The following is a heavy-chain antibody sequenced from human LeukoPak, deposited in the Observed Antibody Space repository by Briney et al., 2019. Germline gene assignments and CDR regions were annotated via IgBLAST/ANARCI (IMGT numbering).Heavy chain of an antibody. J-gene: IGHJ5*02. Sequence: SSETLSLTCTVSGGSISSYYWSWIRQPAGKGLEWIGRIYTSGSTNYIPSLKSRVTMSVDTSKNQFSLKLSSVTAADTAVYYCARTEELLWFGELEAWFDPWGQGTLVTVSS. CDR1: GGSISSYY. V-gene: IGHV4-4*07. CDR3: ARTEELLWFGELEAWFDP. D-gene: IGHD3-10*01. CDR2: IYTSGST.